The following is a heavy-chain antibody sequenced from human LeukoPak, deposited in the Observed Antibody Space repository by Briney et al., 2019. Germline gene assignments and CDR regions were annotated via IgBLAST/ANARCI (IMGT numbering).Heavy chain of an antibody. V-gene: IGHV3-74*01. CDR2: INTDGTST. J-gene: IGHJ3*02. Sequence: GGSLRLSCAASGFTFSSYWFHWVRQAPGKGLVWVSRINTDGTSTSYADSVKGRFTISRDNSKNTLYLQMNSLRAEDTAVYYCARVYCSSTSCHDDAFDIWGQGTMVTVSS. D-gene: IGHD2-2*01. CDR1: GFTFSSYW. CDR3: ARVYCSSTSCHDDAFDI.